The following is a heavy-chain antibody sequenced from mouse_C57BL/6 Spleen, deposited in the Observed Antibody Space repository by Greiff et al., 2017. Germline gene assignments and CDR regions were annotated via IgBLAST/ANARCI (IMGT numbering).Heavy chain of an antibody. CDR3: ARRGLYYDSFYYAMDY. D-gene: IGHD2-4*01. CDR2: IYPGDGDT. J-gene: IGHJ4*01. CDR1: GYAFSSYW. Sequence: VQLQQSGAELVKPGASVKISCKASGYAFSSYWMNWVKQRPGKGLEWIGQIYPGDGDTNYNGKFKGKATLTADKSSSTAYMQLSSLTSEDSAVYFCARRGLYYDSFYYAMDYWGQGTSVTVSS. V-gene: IGHV1-80*01.